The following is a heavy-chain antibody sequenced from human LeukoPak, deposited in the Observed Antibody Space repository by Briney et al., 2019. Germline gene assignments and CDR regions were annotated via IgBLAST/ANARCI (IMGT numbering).Heavy chain of an antibody. J-gene: IGHJ4*02. D-gene: IGHD6-19*01. Sequence: PGESLRLSCAASGFSVSNKYMSWVSQAPGKWLEWVSVIYTGGDTYYADSVRGRFTISRDNSKNTVNLQMNSLRAEDTALYYCAGGQMFTSGGFDDWGQGTLVTVSS. V-gene: IGHV3-53*01. CDR2: IYTGGDT. CDR3: AGGQMFTSGGFDD. CDR1: GFSVSNKY.